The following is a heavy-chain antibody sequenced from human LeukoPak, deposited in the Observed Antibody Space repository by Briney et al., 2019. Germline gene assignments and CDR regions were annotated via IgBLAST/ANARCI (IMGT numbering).Heavy chain of an antibody. CDR3: TRPPSTTWIHDAFDI. Sequence: GGSLRLSCAASGFTFSSYAMSWVRQAPGKGLEWVSGISGSTGTTYYADSVKGRFTISRDNSKNTLYLQMNSLRTEDTAVYYCTRPPSTTWIHDAFDIWGQGTMVTVSS. V-gene: IGHV3-23*01. D-gene: IGHD1-1*01. CDR1: GFTFSSYA. CDR2: ISGSTGTT. J-gene: IGHJ3*02.